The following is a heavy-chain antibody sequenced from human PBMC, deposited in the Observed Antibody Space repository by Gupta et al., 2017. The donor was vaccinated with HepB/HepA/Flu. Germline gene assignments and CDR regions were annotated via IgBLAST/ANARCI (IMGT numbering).Heavy chain of an antibody. CDR2: ISYDGSNK. J-gene: IGHJ4*02. V-gene: IGHV3-30-3*01. CDR1: GFTFGSYA. CDR3: ARDGDIVVVVAGIDY. Sequence: QVQLVESGGGVVQPGRSLRLSCAASGFTFGSYAMHWVRQAPGKGLEWVAVISYDGSNKYYADSVKGRFTISRDNSKNTLYLQMNSLRAEDTAVYYCARDGDIVVVVAGIDYWGQGTLVTVSS. D-gene: IGHD2-15*01.